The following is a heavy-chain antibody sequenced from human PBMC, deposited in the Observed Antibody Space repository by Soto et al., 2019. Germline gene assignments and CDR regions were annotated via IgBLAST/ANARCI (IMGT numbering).Heavy chain of an antibody. CDR3: VRQGIGHLLGLVDV. Sequence: QVELQQSGPRLVKPSETLSLTCSVSSGPSSSHNWGWIRQSPGRGLEWIGYVYYTGGTSYNPSLRSRVTISADTSTNHISLTLSSVTAADTAVYYCVRQGIGHLLGLVDVWGQGTTVSVSS. D-gene: IGHD1-26*01. CDR2: VYYTGGT. J-gene: IGHJ6*02. CDR1: SGPSSSHN. V-gene: IGHV4-59*08.